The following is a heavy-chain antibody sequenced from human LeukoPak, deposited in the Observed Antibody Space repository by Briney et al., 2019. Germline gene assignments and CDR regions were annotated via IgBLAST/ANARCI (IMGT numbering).Heavy chain of an antibody. CDR3: ARAGEYSSSSVAFDI. Sequence: GGSLRLSCAASGFTSSDYYMSWIRQAPGKGLEWVSYISSSGSTIYYADSVKGRFTISRDNAKNSLYLQMNSLRAEDTAVYYCARAGEYSSSSVAFDIWGQGTMVTVSS. CDR2: ISSSGSTI. D-gene: IGHD6-6*01. CDR1: GFTSSDYY. J-gene: IGHJ3*02. V-gene: IGHV3-11*01.